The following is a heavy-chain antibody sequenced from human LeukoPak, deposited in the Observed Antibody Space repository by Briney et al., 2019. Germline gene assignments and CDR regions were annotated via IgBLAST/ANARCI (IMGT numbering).Heavy chain of an antibody. CDR1: GYTFTSYD. CDR3: ARDLQGLRLGE. Sequence: SVKVSCKASGYTFTSYDISWVRQAPGQGLEWMGGIIPIFGTANYAQKFQGRVTITADESTSTAYMELSSLRSEDTAVYYCARDLQGLRLGEWGQGTLVTVSS. V-gene: IGHV1-69*13. D-gene: IGHD3-16*01. CDR2: IIPIFGTA. J-gene: IGHJ4*02.